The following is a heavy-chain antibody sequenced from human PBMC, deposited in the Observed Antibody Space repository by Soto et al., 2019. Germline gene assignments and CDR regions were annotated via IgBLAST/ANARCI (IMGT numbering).Heavy chain of an antibody. CDR2: INPNSGGT. CDR3: ARDRAGYSYGRYYYYGMDV. CDR1: GYTFTGYY. Sequence: SVKVCCKASGYTFTGYYMHWVRQAPGQGLEWMGWINPNSGGTNYAQKFQGRVTMTRDTSISAAYMELSRLRSDDTAVYYCARDRAGYSYGRYYYYGMDVWGQGTTVTVS. D-gene: IGHD5-18*01. V-gene: IGHV1-2*02. J-gene: IGHJ6*02.